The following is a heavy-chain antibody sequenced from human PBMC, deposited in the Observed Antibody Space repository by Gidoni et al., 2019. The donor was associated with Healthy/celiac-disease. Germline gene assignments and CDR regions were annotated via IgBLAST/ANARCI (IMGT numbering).Heavy chain of an antibody. D-gene: IGHD2-21*02. J-gene: IGHJ4*02. V-gene: IGHV4-34*01. Sequence: QVQLQQWGAGLLKPSETLSLTCAVYGGSFSGYYWRWIRQPPGKGLEWIGEINHSGSTNYNPSLKRRVTISVDTSKNQFSLKLSSVTAADTAVYYCARVPHIVVVTAPDYWGQGTLVTVSS. CDR1: GGSFSGYY. CDR2: INHSGST. CDR3: ARVPHIVVVTAPDY.